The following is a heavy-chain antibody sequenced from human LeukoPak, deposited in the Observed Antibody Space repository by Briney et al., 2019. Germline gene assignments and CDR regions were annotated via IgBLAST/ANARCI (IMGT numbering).Heavy chain of an antibody. CDR2: ISSSSSYI. CDR1: GFTFSSYS. CDR3: ASPAAWRTTVTHNWFDP. J-gene: IGHJ5*02. Sequence: GGSLRLSCAASGFTFSSYSMNWVRQAPGKGLEWVSSISSSSSYIYYADSVKGRFNISRDNAKDSLYLQMNSLRAEDTAVYYCASPAAWRTTVTHNWFDPWGQGTLVTVSS. V-gene: IGHV3-21*01. D-gene: IGHD4-17*01.